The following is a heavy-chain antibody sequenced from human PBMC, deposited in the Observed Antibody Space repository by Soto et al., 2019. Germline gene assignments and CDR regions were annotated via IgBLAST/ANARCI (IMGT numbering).Heavy chain of an antibody. V-gene: IGHV3-21*01. Sequence: PGGSLRLSCAASGFTFYYYAMHWVRQAPGKGLEWVSAISSSSSYIYYADSVKGRFTISRGNAKNSLYLQMNSLRAEDTAVYYCARRNGEFDYWGQGTLVTVSS. CDR3: ARRNGEFDY. CDR2: ISSSSSYI. D-gene: IGHD3-10*01. CDR1: GFTFYYYA. J-gene: IGHJ4*02.